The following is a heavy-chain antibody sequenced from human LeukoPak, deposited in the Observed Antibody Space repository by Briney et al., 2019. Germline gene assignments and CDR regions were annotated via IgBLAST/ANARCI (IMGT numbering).Heavy chain of an antibody. CDR2: ISSSSSTI. CDR1: GFTFSSYS. D-gene: IGHD6-6*01. V-gene: IGHV3-48*04. Sequence: GGSLTLSCAASGFTFSSYSMNWVRQAPGEGLEGVSYISSSSSTIYYADSVKGRFTISRDNAKNSLYLQMNSLRAEDTAVYYCARRTIEYSSPRGYWYFDLWGRGTLVTVSS. J-gene: IGHJ2*01. CDR3: ARRTIEYSSPRGYWYFDL.